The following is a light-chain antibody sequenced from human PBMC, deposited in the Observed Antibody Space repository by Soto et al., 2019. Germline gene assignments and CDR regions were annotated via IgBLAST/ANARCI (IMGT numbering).Light chain of an antibody. CDR2: VVN. Sequence: QSVLTQPPSASGSPGQSVTISCTGTSSDVGGYNYVSWYQQHPGKAPKLMIYVVNKRPSGVPDRFSGSKSGNTASLTVSGLQAEDEADYYCSSYAGSNDLIFGGGTKVTVL. V-gene: IGLV2-8*01. J-gene: IGLJ2*01. CDR1: SSDVGGYNY. CDR3: SSYAGSNDLI.